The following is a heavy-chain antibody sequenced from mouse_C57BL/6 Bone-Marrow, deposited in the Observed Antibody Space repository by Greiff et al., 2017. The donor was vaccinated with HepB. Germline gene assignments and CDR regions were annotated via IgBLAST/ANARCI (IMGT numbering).Heavy chain of an antibody. Sequence: VQLQQPGAELVRPGTSVKLSCKASGYTFTSYWMHWVKQRPGQGLEWIGVIDPSDSYTNYNQKFKGKATLTVDTSSSTAYMQLSSLTSEDSAVYYCAGLLRSLMDYWGQGTSVTVSS. CDR2: IDPSDSYT. J-gene: IGHJ4*01. V-gene: IGHV1-59*01. CDR1: GYTFTSYW. CDR3: AGLLRSLMDY. D-gene: IGHD1-1*01.